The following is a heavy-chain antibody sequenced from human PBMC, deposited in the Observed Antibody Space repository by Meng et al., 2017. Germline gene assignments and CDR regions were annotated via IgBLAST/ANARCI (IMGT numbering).Heavy chain of an antibody. Sequence: QLSQQQRGEWRLKPSEPPYPPSLAYGGSFSGFYWSWIRQPPGKGLQWNGEINHSGSTNYNPSLKSRVTISVDTSKIQISLKLCSVTAAYTAVSYWARYRSATWPSYFDFWGQGTLVTVSS. CDR2: INHSGST. J-gene: IGHJ4*02. CDR3: ARYRSATWPSYFDF. D-gene: IGHD6-25*01. CDR1: GGSFSGFY. V-gene: IGHV4-34*01.